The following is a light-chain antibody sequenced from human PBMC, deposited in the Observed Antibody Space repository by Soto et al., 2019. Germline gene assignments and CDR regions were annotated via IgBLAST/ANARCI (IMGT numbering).Light chain of an antibody. CDR2: EVS. CDR1: SSDVGGYNY. V-gene: IGLV2-8*01. Sequence: QSVLTQPPSASGSPGQSVTISCTGTSSDVGGYNYVSWYQQHPGKAPKLMIYEVSKRPSGVPDRFSGSKSGNTAPLTVSGPQAEAEADYYCSSYAGSNNGVFGGGTKLTVL. J-gene: IGLJ2*01. CDR3: SSYAGSNNGV.